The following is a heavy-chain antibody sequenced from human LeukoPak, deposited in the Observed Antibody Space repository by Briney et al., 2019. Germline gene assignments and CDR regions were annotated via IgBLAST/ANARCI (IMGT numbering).Heavy chain of an antibody. CDR3: ARISYITMVRGVHLDV. J-gene: IGHJ6*02. CDR2: IIPIFGTA. V-gene: IGHV1-69*13. Sequence: SVKVSCKASGYTFTGYYMHWVQQAPGQGLEWMGGIIPIFGTANYAQKFQGRVTITADESTSTAYMELSSLTSEDTAVYYCARISYITMVRGVHLDVWGQGTTVTVSS. CDR1: GYTFTGYY. D-gene: IGHD3-10*01.